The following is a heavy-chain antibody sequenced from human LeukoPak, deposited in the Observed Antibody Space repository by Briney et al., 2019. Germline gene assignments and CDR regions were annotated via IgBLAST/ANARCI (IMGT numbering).Heavy chain of an antibody. CDR3: AKSGDYRFDP. V-gene: IGHV6-1*01. Sequence: SQTLSLTCAISGDSVSSNSAAWNWIRQSPSRGLEWLGKTYYRSKWYNDYAVSVKSRITVNPDTSKNQFSLQLNSVPPEDTAVYYCAKSGDYRFDPWGQGTLVTVSS. CDR2: TYYRSKWYN. D-gene: IGHD3-10*01. J-gene: IGHJ5*02. CDR1: GDSVSSNSAA.